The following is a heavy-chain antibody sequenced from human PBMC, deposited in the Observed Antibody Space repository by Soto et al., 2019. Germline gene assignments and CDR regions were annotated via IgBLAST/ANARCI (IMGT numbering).Heavy chain of an antibody. J-gene: IGHJ3*02. CDR3: AREERAYAFDI. V-gene: IGHV3-30-3*01. CDR1: GFTFSSYV. CDR2: ISYDGSNK. Sequence: QVQLVESGGGVVQPGRSLRLSCAASGFTFSSYVMHWVRQAPGKGLEWVAVISYDGSNKYYADSVKGRFTISRDNSKNTLYLQMNSLRAEDTAVYYCAREERAYAFDIWGQGTMVTVSS.